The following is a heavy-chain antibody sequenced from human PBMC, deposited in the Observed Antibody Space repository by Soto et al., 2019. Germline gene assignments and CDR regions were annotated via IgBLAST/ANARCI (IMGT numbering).Heavy chain of an antibody. J-gene: IGHJ4*02. CDR3: AHTMAPRIFDY. CDR2: IYLDDDK. CDR1: GFSLITSGVG. Sequence: HITLKEACPTLVKPTQALTLTCSFSGFSLITSGVGVGWIRQPQGKAMEWLALIYLDDDKGYSTSLKSRLTITKDTSKKQVVLTMTNMDPADPATYYCAHTMAPRIFDYWGQGTMVTVSS. V-gene: IGHV2-5*02.